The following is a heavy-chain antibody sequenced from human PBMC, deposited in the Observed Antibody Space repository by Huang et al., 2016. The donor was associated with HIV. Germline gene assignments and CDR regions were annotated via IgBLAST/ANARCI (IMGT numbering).Heavy chain of an antibody. CDR3: ARASTFGGSYYFDY. V-gene: IGHV3-30-3*01. D-gene: IGHD2-15*01. CDR2: ISYDGSNR. CDR1: GFPFSSYS. J-gene: IGHJ4*02. Sequence: QVHLVESGGGVVQPGRSLRLSCAVSGFPFSSYSMHWVRQAPGKGLEWVAVISYDGSNRYYADSVKGRFTISRDNSKNTLYLQMNSLRAEDTALYYCARASTFGGSYYFDYWGQGTLVTVSS.